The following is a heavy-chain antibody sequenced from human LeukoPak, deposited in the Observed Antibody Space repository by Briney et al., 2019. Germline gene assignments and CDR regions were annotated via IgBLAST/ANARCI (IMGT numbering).Heavy chain of an antibody. V-gene: IGHV1-69*13. Sequence: SVKVSCKASGGTFSSYAISWVRQAPGQGLEWMGGIIPIFGTANYAQKFQGRVTITADESTSTAYMELSSLRSEDTAVYYCARNYYGSGSYYRGFDYWGQGTLVTVSS. D-gene: IGHD3-10*01. CDR3: ARNYYGSGSYYRGFDY. CDR2: IIPIFGTA. J-gene: IGHJ4*02. CDR1: GGTFSSYA.